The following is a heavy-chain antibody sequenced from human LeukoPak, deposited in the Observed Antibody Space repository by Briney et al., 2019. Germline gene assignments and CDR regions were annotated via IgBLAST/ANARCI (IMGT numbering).Heavy chain of an antibody. CDR2: IWYDGSNK. CDR3: ARSRGIVVPAAMFDY. CDR1: GFTFSSYG. V-gene: IGHV3-33*01. J-gene: IGHJ4*02. Sequence: GGSLRLSCAASGFTFSSYGMHWVRQAPGKGLEWVAVIWYDGSNKYYAHSVKGRFTISRDNSKNTLYLQMNSLRAEDTAVYYCARSRGIVVPAAMFDYWGQGTLVTVSS. D-gene: IGHD2-2*01.